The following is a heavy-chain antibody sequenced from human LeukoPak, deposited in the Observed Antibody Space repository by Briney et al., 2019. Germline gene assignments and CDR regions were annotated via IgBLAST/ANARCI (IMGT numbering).Heavy chain of an antibody. CDR2: IIPIFGTA. CDR3: ARAPINVDIVATGAFDY. J-gene: IGHJ4*02. D-gene: IGHD5-12*01. V-gene: IGHV1-69*13. Sequence: ASVKVSCKASGGTFSSYAISWVRQAPGQGLEWMGGIIPIFGTANYAQKFQGRVTITADESTSTAYMELSSLRSEDTAVYYCARAPINVDIVATGAFDYWGQGTLVTVSS. CDR1: GGTFSSYA.